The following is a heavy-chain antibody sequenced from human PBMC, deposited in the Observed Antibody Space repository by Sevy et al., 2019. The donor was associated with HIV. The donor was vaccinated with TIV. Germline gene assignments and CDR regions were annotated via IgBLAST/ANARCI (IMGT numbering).Heavy chain of an antibody. J-gene: IGHJ6*02. Sequence: GGSLRLSCAASGFTFSDYYMSWIRQAPGKGLEWLSYISGSDNTIYYADSVKGRFTISRVNAKNSLYLQMNSLRAEDTAVYYCARDHMKDGDLGDYYYFAMDVWGQGTSVTVSS. CDR1: GFTFSDYY. CDR3: ARDHMKDGDLGDYYYFAMDV. V-gene: IGHV3-11*01. CDR2: ISGSDNTI. D-gene: IGHD4-17*01.